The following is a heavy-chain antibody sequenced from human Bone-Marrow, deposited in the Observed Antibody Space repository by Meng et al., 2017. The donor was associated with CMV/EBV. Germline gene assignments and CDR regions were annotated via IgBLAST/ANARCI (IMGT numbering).Heavy chain of an antibody. CDR3: ARGMVRGQGAYGMDV. CDR1: GGTFSSYA. D-gene: IGHD3-10*01. Sequence: SVKVSCKASGGTFSSYAISWVRQAPGQGLEWMGGIIPIFGTANYAQKFQGRVTITTDESTSTAYMELSSLRSEDTAVYYCARGMVRGQGAYGMDVWAKGPRSPSP. CDR2: IIPIFGTA. V-gene: IGHV1-69*05. J-gene: IGHJ6*02.